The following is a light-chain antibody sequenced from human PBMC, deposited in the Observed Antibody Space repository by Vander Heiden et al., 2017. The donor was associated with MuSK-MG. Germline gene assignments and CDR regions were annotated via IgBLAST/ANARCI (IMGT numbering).Light chain of an antibody. CDR3: CSSALGSVL. J-gene: IGLJ3*02. CDR1: DVGGSNL. Sequence: QSALTQPASVSGSPGQSITISCSGDVGGSNLVSWYQQHPGKGPKLILYEGSRRPSGVSNRFSGSKSGNTASLTISGLQAEDEADYYCCSSALGSVLFGGGTKVTVL. V-gene: IGLV2-23*01. CDR2: EGS.